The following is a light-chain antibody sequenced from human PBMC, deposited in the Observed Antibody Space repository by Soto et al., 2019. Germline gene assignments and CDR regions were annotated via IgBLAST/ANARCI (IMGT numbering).Light chain of an antibody. J-gene: IGLJ2*01. Sequence: QAVVTQPPSGSGTPGQRVTISCSGSSSDIGTNTVNWYQQLPGTAPKLLIYSNNQRPSGVPDRFSGSKSGTSASLAISGLQSEDEADYYCAAWDDSLYGQVFGGGTKVTVL. CDR1: SSDIGTNT. V-gene: IGLV1-44*01. CDR3: AAWDDSLYGQV. CDR2: SNN.